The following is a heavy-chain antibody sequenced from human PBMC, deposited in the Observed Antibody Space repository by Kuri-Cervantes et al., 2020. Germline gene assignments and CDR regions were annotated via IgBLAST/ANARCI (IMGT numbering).Heavy chain of an antibody. Sequence: SETLSLTCTVSGGSISSSSYYWGWIRQPPGKGLEWIGSIYYSGSTYYNPSLKSRVTISVDRSKNQFSLKLSSVTAADTAVYYCARGGTGTTSVGAVHWFDLWGQGTLVTVSS. D-gene: IGHD1-7*01. CDR3: ARGGTGTTSVGAVHWFDL. CDR1: GGSISSSSYY. CDR2: IYYSGST. V-gene: IGHV4-39*07. J-gene: IGHJ5*02.